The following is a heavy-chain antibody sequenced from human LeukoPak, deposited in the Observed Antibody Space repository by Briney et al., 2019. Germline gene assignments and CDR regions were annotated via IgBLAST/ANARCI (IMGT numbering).Heavy chain of an antibody. D-gene: IGHD3-16*01. CDR2: IRGSGSFT. CDR1: GFTSSNYI. J-gene: IGHJ4*02. Sequence: GGSLRLSCTASGFTSSNYIMKWVRQAPGKGLEWVSAIRGSGSFTDYADSVKGRFSISRDNSKNTLYLQMNSLRAEDTAVYYCARRGSGGSWIDYWGQGTLVTVSS. V-gene: IGHV3-23*01. CDR3: ARRGSGGSWIDY.